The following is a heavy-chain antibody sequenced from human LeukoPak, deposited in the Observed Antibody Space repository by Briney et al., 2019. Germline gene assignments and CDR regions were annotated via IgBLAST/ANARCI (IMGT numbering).Heavy chain of an antibody. CDR3: ARAGNYYETPFDY. CDR2: ISGSGGVT. J-gene: IGHJ4*02. Sequence: GGSLRLSCAASRFTFSSYAMSWVRQAPGKGLEWVSTISGSGGVTDYADSVKGRFTISRDNPKNTLYLQMNSLRAEDTAVYYCARAGNYYETPFDYWGQGSLVTVSS. CDR1: RFTFSSYA. D-gene: IGHD3-10*01. V-gene: IGHV3-23*01.